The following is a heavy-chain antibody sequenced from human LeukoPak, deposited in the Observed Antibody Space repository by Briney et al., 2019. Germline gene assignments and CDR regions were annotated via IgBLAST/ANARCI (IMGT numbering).Heavy chain of an antibody. J-gene: IGHJ4*02. D-gene: IGHD2-2*01. Sequence: GGSLRLSCAASGFTFSSYSMNWVRQAPGKGLEWVSSISSSSYIYYADSVRGRFTISRDNAKNSLYLQMNSLRAEDTAVYYCAREGVVPAASNDYWGQGTLVTVSS. CDR1: GFTFSSYS. V-gene: IGHV3-21*01. CDR2: ISSSSYI. CDR3: AREGVVPAASNDY.